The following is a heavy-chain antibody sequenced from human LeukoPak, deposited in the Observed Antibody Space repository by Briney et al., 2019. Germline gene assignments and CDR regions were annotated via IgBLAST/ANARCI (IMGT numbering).Heavy chain of an antibody. CDR3: ARELLGAPTPGAY. V-gene: IGHV4-4*02. Sequence: SETLSLTCALSTVSCSSGNWWRWVRQPPGKGLEGIGEVHKTGKTNYNPSLKTRVTISIDASKNQLSLELTSVTAADAAVYYCARELLGAPTPGAYWGQGTRVTVSS. D-gene: IGHD7-27*01. CDR1: TVSCSSGNW. J-gene: IGHJ4*02. CDR2: VHKTGKT.